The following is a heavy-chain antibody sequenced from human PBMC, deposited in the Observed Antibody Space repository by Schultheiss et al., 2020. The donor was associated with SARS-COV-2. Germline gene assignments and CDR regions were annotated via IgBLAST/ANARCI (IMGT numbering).Heavy chain of an antibody. Sequence: GPTLVKPTETLTLTCTVSGFSLSNAKMGVSWIRQPPGKALEWLAHILSNDEKSYSTSLKNKVTISKDTSKNQVVLTMTNMDPVDTATYYCAHRSPDDDAFDFWGQGTMVTVSS. CDR1: GFSLSNAKMG. J-gene: IGHJ3*01. V-gene: IGHV2-26*01. CDR3: AHRSPDDDAFDF. CDR2: ILSNDEK.